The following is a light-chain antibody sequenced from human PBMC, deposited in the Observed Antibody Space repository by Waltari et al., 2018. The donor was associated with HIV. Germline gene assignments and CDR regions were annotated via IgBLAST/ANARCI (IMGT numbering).Light chain of an antibody. V-gene: IGLV2-14*03. CDR1: TGDLGAYNY. CDR3: SSYTSSDTQI. J-gene: IGLJ2*01. CDR2: NVN. Sequence: QSALTQPASVSGSPGQSISISCIGSTGDLGAYNYVSWYQQHPGKAPRLIIYNVNYRPSGVSHRFSGSKSGKTASLTISGLQAEDEAVYHCSSYTSSDTQIFGGGTKVTVL.